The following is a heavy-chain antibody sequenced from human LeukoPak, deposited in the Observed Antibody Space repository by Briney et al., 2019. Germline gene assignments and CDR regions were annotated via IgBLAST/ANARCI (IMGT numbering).Heavy chain of an antibody. V-gene: IGHV4-34*01. CDR2: INHSGST. J-gene: IGHJ5*02. Sequence: SETLSLTCAVYGGSFSGYYWSWIRQPPGKGLELIGEINHSGSTNYNPSLKNRVTISVDTSKNQFSLKLSSVTAADTAVYYCARNPLDVLTVYYYNGFDPWGQGTLVTVSS. D-gene: IGHD3-9*01. CDR3: ARNPLDVLTVYYYNGFDP. CDR1: GGSFSGYY.